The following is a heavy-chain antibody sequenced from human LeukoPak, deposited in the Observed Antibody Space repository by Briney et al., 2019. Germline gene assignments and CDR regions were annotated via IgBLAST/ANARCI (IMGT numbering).Heavy chain of an antibody. Sequence: GASGKVSCKDSGGTFSSYAISWVRQAPGQGLEWMGGIIPIFGTANHAQKFQGRVTITTDESTSTAYMELSSLRSEDTAVYYCAREVEMATIGVDAFDIWGQGTMVTVSS. V-gene: IGHV1-69*05. CDR1: GGTFSSYA. CDR2: IIPIFGTA. J-gene: IGHJ3*02. CDR3: AREVEMATIGVDAFDI. D-gene: IGHD5-24*01.